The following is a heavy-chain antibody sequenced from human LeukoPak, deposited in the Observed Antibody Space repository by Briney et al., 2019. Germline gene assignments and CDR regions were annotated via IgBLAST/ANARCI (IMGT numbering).Heavy chain of an antibody. CDR1: GFTFDDYA. Sequence: GRSLRLSCAASGFTFDDYAMHWVRQAPGKGLEWVSGISWNSGSIGYADSVKGRFTISRDNAKNSLYLQMNSLRAEDMALCYCAKDAGYDRFGELSAFDIWGQGTMVTVSS. V-gene: IGHV3-9*03. J-gene: IGHJ3*02. CDR3: AKDAGYDRFGELSAFDI. D-gene: IGHD3-10*01. CDR2: ISWNSGSI.